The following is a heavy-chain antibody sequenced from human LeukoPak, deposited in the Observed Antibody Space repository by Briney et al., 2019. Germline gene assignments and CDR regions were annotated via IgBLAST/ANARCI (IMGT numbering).Heavy chain of an antibody. CDR1: GFTFSDYY. V-gene: IGHV3-11*04. D-gene: IGHD3-10*01. J-gene: IGHJ4*02. Sequence: PGGSLRLSCAASGFTFSDYYMSWIRQAPGKGLEWVSYISSSSSTIYYADSVKGRFTISRDNAKNSLYLQMNSLRAEDTAVYYCASSNRGVIITFPYYFDYWGQGTLVTVSS. CDR2: ISSSSSTI. CDR3: ASSNRGVIITFPYYFDY.